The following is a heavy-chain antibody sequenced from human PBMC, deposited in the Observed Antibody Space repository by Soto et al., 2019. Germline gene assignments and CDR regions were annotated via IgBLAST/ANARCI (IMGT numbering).Heavy chain of an antibody. D-gene: IGHD3-10*01. J-gene: IGHJ4*02. V-gene: IGHV1-8*02. CDR2: MNPNSGDT. CDR1: GYTFTSSD. Sequence: QAQLVQSGAEVKKPGASVKVSCKASGYTFTSSDINWVRQATGQGLEWMGWMNPNSGDTGYAQKFQGSVTLTRNTSITTAYMELSSLRSQDTAVYYCARGPPESAGVWGQGTLVTVSS. CDR3: ARGPPESAGV.